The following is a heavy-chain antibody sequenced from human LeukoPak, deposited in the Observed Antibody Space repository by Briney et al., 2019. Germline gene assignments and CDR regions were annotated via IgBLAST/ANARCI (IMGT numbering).Heavy chain of an antibody. CDR1: GLTLSSDW. J-gene: IGHJ2*01. D-gene: IGHD6-6*01. CDR3: AKDGSSSSTAWYFDL. Sequence: GGSLRLSCVYSGLTESGLTLSSDWMSWVRQPPGKGLEWVANINQDTLKKYYLDSVKGRFTISRDHARNSLYLQMNNLRTEDTALYYCAKDGSSSSTAWYFDLWGRGTLVTVSS. V-gene: IGHV3-7*03. CDR2: INQDTLKK.